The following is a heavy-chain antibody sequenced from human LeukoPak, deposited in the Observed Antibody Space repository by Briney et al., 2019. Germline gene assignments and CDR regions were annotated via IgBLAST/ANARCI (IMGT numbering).Heavy chain of an antibody. D-gene: IGHD3-9*01. CDR1: GGTFSSYA. CDR3: ARVGDILTGYYFNWFDP. V-gene: IGHV1-69*05. CDR2: IIPIFGTA. Sequence: SVKVSCKASGGTFSSYAISWVRQAPGQGLEWMGGIIPIFGTANYAQKFQGRVTITTDESTSTAYMELSSLRSEDTAVYYCARVGDILTGYYFNWFDPWGQGTLVTVSS. J-gene: IGHJ5*02.